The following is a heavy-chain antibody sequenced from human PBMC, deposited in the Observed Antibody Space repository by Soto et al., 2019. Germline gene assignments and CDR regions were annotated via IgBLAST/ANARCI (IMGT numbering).Heavy chain of an antibody. CDR2: IYTSGST. CDR3: AREGYSSPYYYYGMDV. Sequence: QVQLQESGPGLVKPSETLSLTCTVSGGSISSYYWSWIRQPAGQGLEWLGRIYTSGSTNYNPSLKSRVTMSVDTSKNQFSLKLSSVTAADTAVYYCAREGYSSPYYYYGMDVWGQGTTVTVSS. V-gene: IGHV4-4*07. D-gene: IGHD6-13*01. CDR1: GGSISSYY. J-gene: IGHJ6*02.